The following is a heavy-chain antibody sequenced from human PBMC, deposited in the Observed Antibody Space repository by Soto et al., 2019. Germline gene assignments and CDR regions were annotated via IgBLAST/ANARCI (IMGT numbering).Heavy chain of an antibody. CDR2: ISYDGSNK. CDR1: GFTFSSYA. D-gene: IGHD2-15*01. Sequence: LRLSCAASGFTFSSYAMHWVRQAPGKGLEWVAVISYDGSNKYYADSVKGRFTISRDNSKNTLYLQMNSLRAEDTAVYYCARDSVSAGYDYWGQGTLVTVSS. J-gene: IGHJ4*02. CDR3: ARDSVSAGYDY. V-gene: IGHV3-30-3*01.